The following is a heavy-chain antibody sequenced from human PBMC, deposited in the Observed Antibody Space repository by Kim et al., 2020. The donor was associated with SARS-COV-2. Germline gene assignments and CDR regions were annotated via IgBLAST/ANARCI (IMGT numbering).Heavy chain of an antibody. J-gene: IGHJ6*03. D-gene: IGHD3-3*01. V-gene: IGHV1-8*01. CDR3: ARRRGPDRRRKVTIFGVVPLGGRDYYYYMDV. CDR1: GYTFTSYD. CDR2: MNPNSGNT. Sequence: ASVKVSCKASGYTFTSYDINWVRQATGQGLEWMGWMNPNSGNTGYAQKFQGRVTMTRNTSISTAYMELSSLRSEDTAVYYCARRRGPDRRRKVTIFGVVPLGGRDYYYYMDVWGKGTTVTVSS.